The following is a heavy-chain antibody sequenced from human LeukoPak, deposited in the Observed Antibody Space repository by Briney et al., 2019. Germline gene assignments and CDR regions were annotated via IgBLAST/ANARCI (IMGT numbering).Heavy chain of an antibody. CDR2: ISSSGNTI. J-gene: IGHJ6*03. D-gene: IGHD3-10*01. Sequence: GGSLTLTCAASGFTVSDYYMSWIRQAPGKGLEWVSYISSSGNTIYYASSVNGRFTISRDNAKNSLYMQIDSLRAEDTAVYYCARNGLSFGELGDYYYYMDVWGKGTTVTVSS. V-gene: IGHV3-11*04. CDR1: GFTVSDYY. CDR3: ARNGLSFGELGDYYYYMDV.